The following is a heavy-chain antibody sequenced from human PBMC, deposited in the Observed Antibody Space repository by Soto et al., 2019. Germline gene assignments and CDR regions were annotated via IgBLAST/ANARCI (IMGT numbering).Heavy chain of an antibody. D-gene: IGHD2-15*01. Sequence: QVQLQESGPGLVKPSQTLSLTCTVSGGSISSGGYYWSWIRQNPGKGLERIGYIYYSGSTYYNPSLKSRVTISVDTSKNQFSLKLSSVTAADTAVYYCASVYCSGGSCGVGDWFDPWGQGTLVTVSS. J-gene: IGHJ5*02. CDR1: GGSISSGGYY. V-gene: IGHV4-31*03. CDR2: IYYSGST. CDR3: ASVYCSGGSCGVGDWFDP.